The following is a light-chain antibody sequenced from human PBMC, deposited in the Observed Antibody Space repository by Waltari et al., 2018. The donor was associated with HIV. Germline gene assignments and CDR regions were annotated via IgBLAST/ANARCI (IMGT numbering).Light chain of an antibody. Sequence: SYVLTQPPSVSVAPGPTATITCGGNNIGNKNVQWYQQKPGQAPVLVVYDDSDRPSGIPERFSGSNSGNTATLTISRVEVGDEADYYCQVWDGSSDHPKVVLGGGTKLTVL. J-gene: IGLJ2*01. CDR1: NIGNKN. V-gene: IGLV3-21*02. CDR2: DDS. CDR3: QVWDGSSDHPKVV.